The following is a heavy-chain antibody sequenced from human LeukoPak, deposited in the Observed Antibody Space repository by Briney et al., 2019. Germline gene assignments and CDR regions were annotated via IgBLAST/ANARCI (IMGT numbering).Heavy chain of an antibody. CDR2: IYSDNT. V-gene: IGHV3-53*01. CDR1: GFTVSSNS. J-gene: IGHJ4*02. D-gene: IGHD5-18*01. Sequence: PGGSLRLSCTVSGFTVSSNSMSWVRQAPGEGLEWVSFIYSDNTHYSDSVKGRFTISRDNAKNTLSLQMNNLRAEDTGVYYCARDSHLWSIDKWGQGSLVTVSS. CDR3: ARDSHLWSIDK.